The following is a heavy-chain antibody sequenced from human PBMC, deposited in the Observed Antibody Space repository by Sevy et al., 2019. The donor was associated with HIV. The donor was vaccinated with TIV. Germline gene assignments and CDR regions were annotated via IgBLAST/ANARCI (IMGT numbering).Heavy chain of an antibody. CDR2: IIPIFGTA. CDR1: GGTFSSYA. Sequence: ASVKVSCKASGGTFSSYAISWVRWAPGQGLEWMGGIIPIFGTANYAQTFQGRVTITADESTSTAYMELSSLRSEDTAVYYCARAQYCSSTSCYTGYYYYYGMDVWGQGTTVTVSS. V-gene: IGHV1-69*13. J-gene: IGHJ6*02. CDR3: ARAQYCSSTSCYTGYYYYYGMDV. D-gene: IGHD2-2*02.